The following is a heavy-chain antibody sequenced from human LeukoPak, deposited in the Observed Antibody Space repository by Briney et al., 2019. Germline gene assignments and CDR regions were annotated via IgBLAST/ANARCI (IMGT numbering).Heavy chain of an antibody. Sequence: PGRSLRLSCAASGFTFSSYAMHWVRQAPGKGLEWVAVISYDGSNKYYADSVKGRFTISRDNAKNSLYLQMNSLRAEDTAVYYCARGGYYYGSGSYKPWGQGTLVTVSS. D-gene: IGHD3-10*01. CDR1: GFTFSSYA. J-gene: IGHJ5*02. CDR2: ISYDGSNK. V-gene: IGHV3-30*04. CDR3: ARGGYYYGSGSYKP.